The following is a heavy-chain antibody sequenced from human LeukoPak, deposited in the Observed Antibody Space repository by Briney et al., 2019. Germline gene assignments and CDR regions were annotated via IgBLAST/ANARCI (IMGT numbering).Heavy chain of an antibody. Sequence: ASVKVSCKGSVYTLTELSMHWVRQAPGKGLEWMGGFDPEDGETIYAQKFQGRVTMTEDTSTDTAYMGLSSLRSEDTAVYYCATGGFMVRGVIIPHWGQGTLVTVSS. V-gene: IGHV1-24*01. CDR2: FDPEDGET. CDR1: VYTLTELS. J-gene: IGHJ4*02. D-gene: IGHD3-10*01. CDR3: ATGGFMVRGVIIPH.